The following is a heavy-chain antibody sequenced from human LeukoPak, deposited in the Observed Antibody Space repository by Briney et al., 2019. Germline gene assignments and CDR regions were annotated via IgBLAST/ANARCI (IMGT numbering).Heavy chain of an antibody. Sequence: SETLSLTCAVYVGSFSGYYWSWIRQPPGKGLEWIGEINHSGSTNYNPSLKSRVTISVDTSKNQFSLKLNSVTPADTAVYYCSRAPGKHGTQRYRGQGTLVTVSS. V-gene: IGHV4-34*01. CDR3: SRAPGKHGTQRY. CDR2: INHSGST. CDR1: VGSFSGYY. J-gene: IGHJ4*02. D-gene: IGHD1-1*01.